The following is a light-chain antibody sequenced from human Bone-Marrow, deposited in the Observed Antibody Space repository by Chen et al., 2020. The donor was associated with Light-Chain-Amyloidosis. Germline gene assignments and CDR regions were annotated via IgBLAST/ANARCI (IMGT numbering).Light chain of an antibody. V-gene: IGLV1-47*01. CDR1: RSNIGSNY. CDR2: RDN. CDR3: ASWDDSLGGWV. Sequence: QSVLTQPPSASGTPGQRVTISCAGSRSNIGSNYLCWYQQLPGTAPKLLIHRDNQRPSGVPARFSGSKSGPSASLAISGLRSEDEADYYCASWDDSLGGWVFGGGTKVTVL. J-gene: IGLJ3*02.